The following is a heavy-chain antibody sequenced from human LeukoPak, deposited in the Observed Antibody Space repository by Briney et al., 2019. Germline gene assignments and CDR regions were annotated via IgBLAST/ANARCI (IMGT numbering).Heavy chain of an antibody. CDR1: GFTFDDYA. V-gene: IGHV3-43D*03. D-gene: IGHD3-10*01. J-gene: IGHJ5*02. CDR3: AKDSGSGSYYPTNWFDP. Sequence: GGSLRLSCAASGFTFDDYAMHWVRQAPGKGLEWVSLISWDGDNIYYADSVKGRFTISRDNSKNSLYLQMNSLRAEDTALYYCAKDSGSGSYYPTNWFDPWGQGTLVTVSS. CDR2: ISWDGDNI.